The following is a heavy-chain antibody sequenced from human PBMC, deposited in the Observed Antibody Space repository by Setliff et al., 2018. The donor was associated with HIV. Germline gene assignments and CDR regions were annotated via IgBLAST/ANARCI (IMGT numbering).Heavy chain of an antibody. CDR1: GGSISSYY. J-gene: IGHJ4*02. D-gene: IGHD1-26*01. CDR2: IYYSGST. V-gene: IGHV4-59*12. CDR3: ATMGGQGTHFDY. Sequence: SETLSLTCTVSGGSISSYYWSWIRQPPGKGLEWIGYIYYSGSTNYNPSLKSRVTISVDTSKNQFSLKLSSVTAADTAVYYCATMGGQGTHFDYWGQGTLVTVSS.